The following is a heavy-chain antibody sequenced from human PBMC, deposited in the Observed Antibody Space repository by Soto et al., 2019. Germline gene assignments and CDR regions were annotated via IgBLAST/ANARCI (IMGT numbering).Heavy chain of an antibody. D-gene: IGHD3-16*01. J-gene: IGHJ4*02. CDR1: GYSVSSSDYY. V-gene: IGHV4-39*02. CDR2: MFYSGLT. Sequence: SETLSLTCSFSGYSVSSSDYYWAWIRQPPGKGLEWIGSMFYSGLTYYNPSLKSRVTLSVDTSKNHFSVRLNSVTAADTAMYYCAKVGGGGPVTAAIGRFDSWGQGTQVTVSS. CDR3: AKVGGGGPVTAAIGRFDS.